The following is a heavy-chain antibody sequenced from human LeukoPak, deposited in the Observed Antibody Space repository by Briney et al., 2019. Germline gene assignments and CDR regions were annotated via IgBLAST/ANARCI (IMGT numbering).Heavy chain of an antibody. CDR3: AKDMGINYYGSGTYPFDY. CDR2: ISWNSGSI. Sequence: WIRQPPGKGLEWVSGISWNSGSIGYADSVKGRFTISRDNAKNSLYLQMNSLRAEDTALYYCAKDMGINYYGSGTYPFDYWGQGTLVTVSS. V-gene: IGHV3-9*01. D-gene: IGHD3-10*01. J-gene: IGHJ4*02.